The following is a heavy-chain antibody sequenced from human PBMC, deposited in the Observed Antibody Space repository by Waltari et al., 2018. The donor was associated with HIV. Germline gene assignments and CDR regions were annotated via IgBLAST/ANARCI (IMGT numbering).Heavy chain of an antibody. CDR1: GYSIGSGYY. Sequence: QVQLQESGPGLVKPPETLSLTCAVSGYSIGSGYYWGWIRQPPGNGLQWIGSVYHSGTAYYNPSLKSRVTISVDTSKNQFSLKLSSVTAADTAVYYCARDPRGYNYGYYFDYWGQGTLVSVSS. CDR3: ARDPRGYNYGYYFDY. CDR2: VYHSGTA. V-gene: IGHV4-38-2*02. J-gene: IGHJ4*02. D-gene: IGHD5-18*01.